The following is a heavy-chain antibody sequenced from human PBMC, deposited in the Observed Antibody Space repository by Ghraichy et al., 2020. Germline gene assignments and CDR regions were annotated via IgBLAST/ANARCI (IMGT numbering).Heavy chain of an antibody. J-gene: IGHJ6*03. Sequence: SETLSLTCTVSGGSFSSYYWSWIRQPPGKGLEWIGYIYYIGSTNYNPSLKSRVTISLNTSKNQFSLKLSSVTAADTAVYYCARHEQETIFGVVSQYYYYYMDVWGKGTTITVSS. D-gene: IGHD3-3*01. CDR3: ARHEQETIFGVVSQYYYYYMDV. CDR2: IYYIGST. CDR1: GGSFSSYY. V-gene: IGHV4-59*08.